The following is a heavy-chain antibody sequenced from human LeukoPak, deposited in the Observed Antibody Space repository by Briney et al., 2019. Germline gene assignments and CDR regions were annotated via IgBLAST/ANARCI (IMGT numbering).Heavy chain of an antibody. V-gene: IGHV4-30-4*01. Sequence: SQTLSLTCTVSGGTINSGDYYWSWIRQPPGKGLEWFGYIYYSGNTYYNPSLKSRITISIDTSRNQFSLRLTSVTAADTAVYYCARYHFGYYFDYWGQGALVTVSS. CDR2: IYYSGNT. J-gene: IGHJ4*02. CDR3: ARYHFGYYFDY. D-gene: IGHD3-10*01. CDR1: GGTINSGDYY.